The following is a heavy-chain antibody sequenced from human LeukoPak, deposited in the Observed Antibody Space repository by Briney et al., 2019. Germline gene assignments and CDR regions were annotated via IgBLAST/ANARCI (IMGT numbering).Heavy chain of an antibody. D-gene: IGHD1-1*01. V-gene: IGHV4-39*07. CDR2: IYYSGST. CDR3: ARALHERTHPARIDI. Sequence: PSETLSLTCTVSGGSISSSSYYWGWIRQPPGKGLEWIGSIYYSGSTYYNPSLKSRVTISVDTSKNQFSLKLSSVTAADTAVYYCARALHERTHPARIDIWGQGTMDTVSS. CDR1: GGSISSSSYY. J-gene: IGHJ3*02.